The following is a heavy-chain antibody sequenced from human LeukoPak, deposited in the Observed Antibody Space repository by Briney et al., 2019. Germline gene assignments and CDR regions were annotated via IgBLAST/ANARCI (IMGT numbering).Heavy chain of an antibody. J-gene: IGHJ4*02. CDR2: IIPIFGTA. CDR3: AREGGRPGYFGSGSP. D-gene: IGHD3-10*01. CDR1: GGTFSSYA. V-gene: IGHV1-69*13. Sequence: SVKVSCKASGGTFSSYAISWVRQAPGQGLEWMGGIIPIFGTANYAQKFQGRVTITADESTSTAYMELSSLRSEDTAVYYCAREGGRPGYFGSGSPWGQGTLVTVSS.